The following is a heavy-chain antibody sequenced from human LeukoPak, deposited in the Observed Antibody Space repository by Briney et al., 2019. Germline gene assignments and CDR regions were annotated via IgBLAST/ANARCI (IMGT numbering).Heavy chain of an antibody. V-gene: IGHV3-48*02. CDR2: ISGSSTTI. CDR1: AFTFSSYS. CDR3: ARDLEAANTYYFDY. Sequence: GGSLTLACAASAFTFSSYSINWVRQAPGKGLEWVSYISGSSTTIYYADSVKGRFTIPRDNAKNSLYLQMNSLRDEDTAVYYCARDLEAANTYYFDYWGQGTMVTVSS. D-gene: IGHD6-13*01. J-gene: IGHJ4*02.